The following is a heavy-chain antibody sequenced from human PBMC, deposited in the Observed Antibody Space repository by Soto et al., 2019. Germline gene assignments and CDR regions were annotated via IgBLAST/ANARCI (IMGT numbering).Heavy chain of an antibody. Sequence: QVQLVESGGGVVQPGRSLTLSCAVSGFTFRSYGMHWVRQAPGKGLEWVAVTSYDGSDKYYGDSVKGRFTISRDNSKNTLYLHMSSRRSADTAVYYCAKDPGTYGSGYYGLDVWGQGSTVTVSS. CDR2: TSYDGSDK. CDR3: AKDPGTYGSGYYGLDV. D-gene: IGHD3-10*01. CDR1: GFTFRSYG. J-gene: IGHJ6*02. V-gene: IGHV3-30*18.